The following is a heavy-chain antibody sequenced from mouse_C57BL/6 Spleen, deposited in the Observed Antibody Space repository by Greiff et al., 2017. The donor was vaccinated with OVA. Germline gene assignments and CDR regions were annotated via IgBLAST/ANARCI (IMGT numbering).Heavy chain of an antibody. CDR3: ARGYLGAMDY. CDR2: IDPSDSYT. D-gene: IGHD2-14*01. Sequence: VQLQQSGAELVMPGASVKLSCKASGYTFTSYWMHWVKQRPGQGLEWIGEIDPSDSYTNYNQKFKGKSTLTVDKSSSTAYMQLSSLTSEDSAVYYCARGYLGAMDYWGQGTSVTVSS. V-gene: IGHV1-69*01. J-gene: IGHJ4*01. CDR1: GYTFTSYW.